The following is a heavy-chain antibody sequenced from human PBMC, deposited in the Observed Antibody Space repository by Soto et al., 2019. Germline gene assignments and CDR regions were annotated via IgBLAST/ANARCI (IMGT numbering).Heavy chain of an antibody. CDR2: IYYSGST. Sequence: PSETLSLTCTVSGASISSGGHYWSWIRQHPGKGLEWIGYIYYSGSTYYNPSLKSRVSISGDTSKNRFSLKLSSVTAADTAVYNCARQIAVAGKGYYYYYMDVWGKGTTVTVSS. D-gene: IGHD6-19*01. V-gene: IGHV4-31*03. CDR1: GASISSGGHY. J-gene: IGHJ6*03. CDR3: ARQIAVAGKGYYYYYMDV.